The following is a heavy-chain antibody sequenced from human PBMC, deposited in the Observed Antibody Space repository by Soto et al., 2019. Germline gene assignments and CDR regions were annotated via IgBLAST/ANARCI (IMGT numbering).Heavy chain of an antibody. V-gene: IGHV1-69*12. CDR3: ASHGGRSPEGRYYYGMDV. CDR1: GGTFSSYA. D-gene: IGHD1-26*01. Sequence: QVQLVQSGAEVKKPGSSVKVSCKASGGTFSSYAISWVRQAPGQGLEWMGGIIPIFGTADYAQKFQGRFTMTADESTSTGYMELSTLRSEDTAVYYCASHGGRSPEGRYYYGMDVWGQGTTVTVSS. J-gene: IGHJ6*02. CDR2: IIPIFGTA.